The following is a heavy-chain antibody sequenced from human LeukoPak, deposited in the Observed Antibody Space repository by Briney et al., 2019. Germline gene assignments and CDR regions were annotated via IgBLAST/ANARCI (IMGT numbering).Heavy chain of an antibody. CDR1: GGSFSGYY. CDR3: ARLSWGFAAGLDY. V-gene: IGHV4-34*01. J-gene: IGHJ4*02. CDR2: INHSGST. Sequence: PSETLSLTCAVYGGSFSGYYWSWIRQPPGKGLEWIGEINHSGSTNYNPSLKSRVTISVDTSKNQFSLKLSSVTAADTAVYYCARLSWGFAAGLDYWGQGTLVTVSS. D-gene: IGHD7-27*01.